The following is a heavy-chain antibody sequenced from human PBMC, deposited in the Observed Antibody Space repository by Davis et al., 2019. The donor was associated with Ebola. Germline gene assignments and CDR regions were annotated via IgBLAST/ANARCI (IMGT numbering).Heavy chain of an antibody. CDR3: ARWTRGSGTDYYYMDV. V-gene: IGHV3-74*01. CDR1: GFTFSDYY. J-gene: IGHJ6*03. Sequence: GESLKISCAASGFTFSDYYMSWVRQAPGKGLVWVSRINSDGSSTSYADSVKGRFTISRDNAKNTLYLQMNSLRAEDTAVYYCARWTRGSGTDYYYMDVWGKGTTVTVSS. CDR2: INSDGSST. D-gene: IGHD3-10*01.